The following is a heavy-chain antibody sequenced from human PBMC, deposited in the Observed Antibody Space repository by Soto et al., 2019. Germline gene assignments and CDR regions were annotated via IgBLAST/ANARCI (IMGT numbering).Heavy chain of an antibody. CDR2: ISASGDST. CDR1: GFPYGKFA. V-gene: IGHV3-23*01. D-gene: IGHD3-10*01. J-gene: IGHJ4*02. Sequence: EVHLLESGGGLVQPGGSLGLSCLASGFPYGKFAMSWVRQGPGKGLEWVAAISASGDSTYYAGSVKGRFTISRDNSKNTVYLQMNSLRAEDTAFYYCAKDRGEDCYYPTFDFWGQGTLLTVSS. CDR3: AKDRGEDCYYPTFDF.